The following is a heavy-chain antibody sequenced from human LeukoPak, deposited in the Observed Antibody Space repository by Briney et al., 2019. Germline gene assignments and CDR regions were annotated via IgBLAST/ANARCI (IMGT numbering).Heavy chain of an antibody. CDR3: ARDDQLAGY. J-gene: IGHJ4*02. CDR2: ISRSSSTI. V-gene: IGHV3-48*01. CDR1: GFTFSSYS. Sequence: GGSLRLSCAASGFTFSSYSMNGVRQAPGKGLEWVSYISRSSSTIYYADSVKGRFTISRDNAKNSLYLQMNSLRAEDTAVYYCARDDQLAGYWGQGTLVTVSS. D-gene: IGHD6-6*01.